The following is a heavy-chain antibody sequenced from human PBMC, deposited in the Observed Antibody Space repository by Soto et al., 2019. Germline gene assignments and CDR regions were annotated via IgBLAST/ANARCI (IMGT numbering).Heavy chain of an antibody. Sequence: QVQLVQSGGEVKKPGASVKVSCKASGYTFNSYGISWVRQAPGQGLEWMGWIRVKNGNTNYAQNFPGRFTMTTDTSTSPAYMELRSMRSGDAAVYYCARGPTVGDIWGQGTMVTVSS. CDR3: ARGPTVGDI. CDR2: IRVKNGNT. J-gene: IGHJ3*02. V-gene: IGHV1-18*01. CDR1: GYTFNSYG. D-gene: IGHD2-21*02.